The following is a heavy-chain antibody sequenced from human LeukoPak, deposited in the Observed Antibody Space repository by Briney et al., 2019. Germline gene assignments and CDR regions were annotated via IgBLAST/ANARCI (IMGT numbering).Heavy chain of an antibody. CDR2: ISSSSSYI. CDR3: ARYFDNTAYSWRRFDY. CDR1: GFTFSSYS. J-gene: IGHJ4*02. Sequence: GGSLRLSCAASGFTFSSYSMNWVRQAPGKGLEWVSSISSSSSYIYYADSVKGRFTISRDNAKNSLYLQMNSLRPEDTAVYYCARYFDNTAYSWRRFDYWGQGALVTVSS. V-gene: IGHV3-21*01. D-gene: IGHD2-21*02.